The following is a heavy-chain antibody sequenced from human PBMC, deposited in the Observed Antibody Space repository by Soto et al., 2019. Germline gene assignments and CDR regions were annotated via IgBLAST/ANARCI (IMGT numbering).Heavy chain of an antibody. Sequence: QVQLVQSGAEVKKPGSSVKVSCEASGGSFISYTFTWVRQAPGQGLEWMGRIIPIQGRANYALKLQDRVTLTADRSTKTVYMELRSLRPEDPAVYYCAKSLLFVDHAYMDVWGKGTTVTVSS. CDR2: IIPIQGRA. CDR3: AKSLLFVDHAYMDV. J-gene: IGHJ6*03. CDR1: GGSFISYT. D-gene: IGHD2-21*01. V-gene: IGHV1-69*02.